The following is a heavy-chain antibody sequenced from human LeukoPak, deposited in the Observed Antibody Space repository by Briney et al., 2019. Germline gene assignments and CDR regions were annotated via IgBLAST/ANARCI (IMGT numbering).Heavy chain of an antibody. D-gene: IGHD1-26*01. J-gene: IGHJ4*02. CDR1: GYTFTSYH. CDR3: AREFSYSANY. CDR2: INPNSGGT. V-gene: IGHV1-2*02. Sequence: ASVKVSCKASGYTFTSYHLHWVRQAPGQGLEWMGWINPNSGGTNYAQKFQGRVTMTRDTSISTAYMELSRLRSDDTAVYYCAREFSYSANYWGQGTLVTVSS.